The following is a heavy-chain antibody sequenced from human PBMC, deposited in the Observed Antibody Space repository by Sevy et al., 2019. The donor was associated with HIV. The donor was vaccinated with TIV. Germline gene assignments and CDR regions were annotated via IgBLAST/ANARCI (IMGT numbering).Heavy chain of an antibody. V-gene: IGHV3-30*02. Sequence: QLGGPLRLSCAASGFTFSSYGMHWVRQAPGKGLEWVAFIRYDGSNKYYADSVKGRFTISRDNSKNTLYLQMNSLRAEDTAVYYCAKDPVQGVIRYYYGMDVWGQGTTVTVSS. D-gene: IGHD3-10*01. CDR3: AKDPVQGVIRYYYGMDV. CDR1: GFTFSSYG. J-gene: IGHJ6*02. CDR2: IRYDGSNK.